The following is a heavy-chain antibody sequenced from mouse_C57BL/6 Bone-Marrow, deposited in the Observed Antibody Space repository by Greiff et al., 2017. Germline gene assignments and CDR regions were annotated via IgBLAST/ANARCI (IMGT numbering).Heavy chain of an antibody. V-gene: IGHV1-26*01. CDR3: ARVYGGSYYYGMDY. Sequence: EVQLQQSGPELVKPGASVKISCKASGYTFTDYYMNWVKQSPGKGLEWIGDINPNNGGTSYNQKFKGKATLTVDKSSSTAYMELRSLTSEDSAVYYSARVYGGSYYYGMDYWGQGTSVTVSA. J-gene: IGHJ4*01. CDR1: GYTFTDYY. D-gene: IGHD1-1*01. CDR2: INPNNGGT.